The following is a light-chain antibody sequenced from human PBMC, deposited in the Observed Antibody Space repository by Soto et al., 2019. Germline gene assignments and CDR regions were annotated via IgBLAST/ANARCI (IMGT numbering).Light chain of an antibody. CDR1: SSDVGGYNY. CDR2: EVS. J-gene: IGLJ1*01. CDR3: TSYTSSSTLDV. V-gene: IGLV2-14*01. Sequence: QSALTQPAPVSGSPGQSITISCTGTSSDVGGYNYVSWYQQHPGKAPKLMIYEVSNRPLGVSNRFSGSKSGNTASLTISGLQAEDEADYYCTSYTSSSTLDVFGTGTKVTAL.